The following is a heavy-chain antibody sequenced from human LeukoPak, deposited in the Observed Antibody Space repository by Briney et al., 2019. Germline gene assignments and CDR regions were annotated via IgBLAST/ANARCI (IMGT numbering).Heavy chain of an antibody. J-gene: IGHJ4*02. D-gene: IGHD2-15*01. V-gene: IGHV3-21*01. CDR3: ARLYCSGGSCYGKHYFDY. Sequence: PGGSLTLSCAASGFTFSRSTMGWVRQPPGKGLEWVASITGSGDYTYYADSVKGRFTISRDTTKNSLSLQMNSLRAEDTAVYYCARLYCSGGSCYGKHYFDYWGQGALVTVSS. CDR1: GFTFSRST. CDR2: ITGSGDYT.